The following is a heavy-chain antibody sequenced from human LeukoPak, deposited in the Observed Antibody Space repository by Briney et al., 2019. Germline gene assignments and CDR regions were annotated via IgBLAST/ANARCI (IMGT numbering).Heavy chain of an antibody. CDR2: ISGSGGST. CDR1: GFTFSSYA. CDR3: AADNLGYNWNYET. J-gene: IGHJ5*02. D-gene: IGHD1-7*01. V-gene: IGHV3-23*01. Sequence: GGSLRLSCAASGFTFSSYAMSWVRQAPGKGLEWVSAISGSGGSTYYADSVKGRFTISRDNSKNTLYLQMNSLRAEDTAVYYCAADNLGYNWNYETWGQGTLVTVSS.